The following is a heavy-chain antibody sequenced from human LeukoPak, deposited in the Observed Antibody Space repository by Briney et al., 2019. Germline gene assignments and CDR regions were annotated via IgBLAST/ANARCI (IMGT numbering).Heavy chain of an antibody. J-gene: IGHJ4*02. V-gene: IGHV4-30-4*08. D-gene: IGHD6-19*01. CDR3: ARDGEWLVRGGDY. CDR1: GGSISSGDYY. Sequence: PSETLSLTCTVSGGSISSGDYYWSWIRQPPGKGLEWIGYIYYSGSTYYNPSLKSRVTISVDTSKNQFSLKLSSVTAADTAVYYCARDGEWLVRGGDYWGQGTLVTVSS. CDR2: IYYSGST.